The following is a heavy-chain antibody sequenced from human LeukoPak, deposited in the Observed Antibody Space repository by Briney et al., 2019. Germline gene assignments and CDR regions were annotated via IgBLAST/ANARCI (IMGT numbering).Heavy chain of an antibody. J-gene: IGHJ4*02. CDR3: ASISYGDYSFDY. V-gene: IGHV1-18*01. CDR1: GYTFTSYG. D-gene: IGHD4-17*01. Sequence: ASVKVSCKASGYTFTSYGISWVRQAPGQGLEWMGWISAYDGNTNYAQKLQGRVTMTTDTSTSTAYMELRSPRSDDTAVYYCASISYGDYSFDYWGQGTLVTVSS. CDR2: ISAYDGNT.